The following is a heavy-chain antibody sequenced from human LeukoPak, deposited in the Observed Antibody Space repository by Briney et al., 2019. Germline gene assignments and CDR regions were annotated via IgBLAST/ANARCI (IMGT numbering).Heavy chain of an antibody. J-gene: IGHJ4*02. V-gene: IGHV4-39*01. D-gene: IGHD6-19*01. CDR3: AGEYSSGAEC. CDR1: GGSIINSIYH. CDR2: IHYSGTT. Sequence: SETLSLTCTVSGGSIINSIYHWGWVRQPPGKGLEWIGSIHYSGTTYSKPSLKSRLTISVDTSTNQFSLKLSSVTAADTAVYYCAGEYSSGAECWGQGTLVTVSS.